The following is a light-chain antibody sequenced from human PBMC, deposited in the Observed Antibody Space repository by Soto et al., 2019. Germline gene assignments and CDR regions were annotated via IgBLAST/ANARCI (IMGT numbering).Light chain of an antibody. CDR1: QSVTSN. CDR2: GAS. Sequence: EIVMTQSPATLSVSPGERATLSCRASQSVTSNLAWYQQKPGQAPRLLIYGASTRATGIPARFSGSGSGTEFTLTISSLQSEDFAVYYCQQSYSTPQTFGQGTKVEIK. V-gene: IGKV3D-15*01. CDR3: QQSYSTPQT. J-gene: IGKJ1*01.